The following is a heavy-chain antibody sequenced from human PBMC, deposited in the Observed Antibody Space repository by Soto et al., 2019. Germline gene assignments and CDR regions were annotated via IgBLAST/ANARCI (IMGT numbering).Heavy chain of an antibody. CDR3: ARVPSYWSSGNWFDP. CDR1: GGSISSYY. Sequence: SETLSLNCTVSGGSISSYYWSWIRQPPGKGLEWIGYIYYSGSTNYNPSLKSRVTISVDTSKNQFSLKLSSVTAADTAVYYCARVPSYWSSGNWFDPWGQGTLVTVSS. J-gene: IGHJ5*02. D-gene: IGHD6-19*01. CDR2: IYYSGST. V-gene: IGHV4-59*01.